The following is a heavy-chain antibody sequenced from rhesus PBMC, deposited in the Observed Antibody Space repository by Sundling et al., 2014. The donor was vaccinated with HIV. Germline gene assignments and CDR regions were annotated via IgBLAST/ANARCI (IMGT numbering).Heavy chain of an antibody. Sequence: QVQLQESGPAVVKPSETLSLTCVVSGGSISSSNYWSWIRQSPGKGLEWIGFISGGGGGTNYNPSLKSRVTISTDKSKNHFSLKLSSVTAADTAVYYCANGHVRPYDHWGQGVLVTVSP. V-gene: IGHV4-93*01. CDR1: GGSISSSNY. CDR3: ANGHVRPYDH. CDR2: ISGGGGGT. J-gene: IGHJ4*01.